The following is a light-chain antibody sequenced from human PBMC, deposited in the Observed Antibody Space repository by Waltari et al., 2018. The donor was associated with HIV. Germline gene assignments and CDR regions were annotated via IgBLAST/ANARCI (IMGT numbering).Light chain of an antibody. CDR2: YND. V-gene: IGLV3-21*02. J-gene: IGLJ1*01. CDR3: QVWDSDSDHYV. Sequence: SFVLTQPPSVSVAPGQTATITCGGNTIGRRSVHWYQQKPGQAPVLVIYYNDDRPSGIPERFSGSKSWNTATLTITRVEVGDEADYYCQVWDSDSDHYVFGTGTEVTVL. CDR1: TIGRRS.